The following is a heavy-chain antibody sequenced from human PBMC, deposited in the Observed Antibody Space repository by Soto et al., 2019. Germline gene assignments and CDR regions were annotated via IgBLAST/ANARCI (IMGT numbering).Heavy chain of an antibody. V-gene: IGHV3-23*01. CDR1: GFTFSSYA. Sequence: LRLSCAASGFTFSSYAMSWVRQAPGKGLEWVSAISGSGGSTYYADSVKGRFTISRDNSKNTLYLQMNSLRAEDTAVYYCAKDRRQGYDFWSTYGMDVWGQGTTVTVSS. J-gene: IGHJ6*02. D-gene: IGHD3-3*01. CDR2: ISGSGGST. CDR3: AKDRRQGYDFWSTYGMDV.